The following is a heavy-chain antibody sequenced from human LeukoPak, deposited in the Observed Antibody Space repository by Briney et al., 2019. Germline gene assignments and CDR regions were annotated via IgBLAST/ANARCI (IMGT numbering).Heavy chain of an antibody. D-gene: IGHD5-18*01. CDR1: GGSISSYY. V-gene: IGHV4-59*08. CDR2: IYYSGST. CDR3: ARRGDDSYGYSNWFDP. J-gene: IGHJ5*02. Sequence: SETLSLTCTVSGGSISSYYWSWIRQPPGKGLEWIGYIYYSGSTNYNPSLKSRVTISVDTSKNQFSLKLSSVTAADTAVYYCARRGDDSYGYSNWFDPWGQGTLVTVSS.